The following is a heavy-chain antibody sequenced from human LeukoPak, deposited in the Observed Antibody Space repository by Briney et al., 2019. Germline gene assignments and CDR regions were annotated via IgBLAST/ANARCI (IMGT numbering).Heavy chain of an antibody. D-gene: IGHD6-19*01. CDR2: ISSSGSTI. CDR1: GFTFRDYY. V-gene: IGHV3-11*01. CDR3: ARDRGSYSSGWYREGYFDY. Sequence: GGSLRLSCAASGFTFRDYYMSWIRQAPGKGLEWVSYISSSGSTIYYADSVKGRFTISRDNAKNSLYLQMNSLRAEDTAVYYCARDRGSYSSGWYREGYFDYWGQGTLVTVSS. J-gene: IGHJ4*02.